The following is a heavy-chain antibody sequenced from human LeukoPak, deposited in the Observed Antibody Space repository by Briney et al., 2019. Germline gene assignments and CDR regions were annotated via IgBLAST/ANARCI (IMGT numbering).Heavy chain of an antibody. CDR1: GFTFSSYS. CDR3: ANHFACGSTSCPPFDS. CDR2: MSSSSSTI. D-gene: IGHD2-2*01. J-gene: IGHJ4*02. Sequence: GGSLRLSCAASGFTFSSYSMNWVRQAPGKGLEWVSYMSSSSSTIYYADSVKGRFTISRDNAKNSLYLQMNSLRVEDTAVYYCANHFACGSTSCPPFDSWGQGTLVTVSS. V-gene: IGHV3-48*04.